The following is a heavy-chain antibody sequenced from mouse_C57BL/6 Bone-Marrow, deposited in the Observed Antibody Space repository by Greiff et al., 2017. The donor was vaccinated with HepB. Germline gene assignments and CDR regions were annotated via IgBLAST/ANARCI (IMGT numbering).Heavy chain of an antibody. D-gene: IGHD3-1*01. Sequence: VQLQQSGPELVKPGASVKISCKASGYAFSSSWMNWVKQRPGKGLEWIGRIYPGDGDTNYNGKFKGKATLTADKSSSTAYMQLSSLTSEDSAVYFCARGPPRGFAYWGQGTLVTVSA. CDR3: ARGPPRGFAY. CDR1: GYAFSSSW. J-gene: IGHJ3*01. CDR2: IYPGDGDT. V-gene: IGHV1-82*01.